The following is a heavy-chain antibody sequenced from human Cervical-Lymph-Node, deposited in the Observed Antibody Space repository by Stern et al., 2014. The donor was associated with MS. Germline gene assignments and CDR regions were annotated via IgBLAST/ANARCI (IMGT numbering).Heavy chain of an antibody. D-gene: IGHD3-10*01. V-gene: IGHV4-30-4*01. CDR1: GDSISSGDHQ. Sequence: QVQLQESGPGLVKPSQTLSLTCSVSGDSISSGDHQWSWIRQTPGKGLEWIGYILYSGNTYSHPSLTSRITLSVDTSKNELSLRLTSVTAADTAVYFCARASWFGELAFDRWGQGTLVTVSS. CDR2: ILYSGNT. J-gene: IGHJ4*02. CDR3: ARASWFGELAFDR.